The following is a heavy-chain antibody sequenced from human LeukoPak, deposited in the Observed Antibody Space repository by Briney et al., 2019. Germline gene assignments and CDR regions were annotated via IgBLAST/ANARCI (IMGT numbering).Heavy chain of an antibody. Sequence: PSETLSLTCTVSGDSFTSYYWSWIRQPPGKGLEWIGYVYYSGSTKYSPSLKSRVTISVDTSKNQFSLKLSSVTAADTAVYYCARGARAGYNLEPFDYWGQGTLVTVSS. CDR3: ARGARAGYNLEPFDY. J-gene: IGHJ4*02. CDR2: VYYSGST. D-gene: IGHD5-24*01. CDR1: GDSFTSYY. V-gene: IGHV4-59*08.